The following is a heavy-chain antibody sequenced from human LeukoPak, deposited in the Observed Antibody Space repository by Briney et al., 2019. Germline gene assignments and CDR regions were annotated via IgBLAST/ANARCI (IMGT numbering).Heavy chain of an antibody. CDR3: ANGPGSGSYPSY. CDR1: GFTFSSYG. D-gene: IGHD3-10*01. Sequence: GGSLRLSCAASGFTFSSYGMHWVRQAPGKGLEWVAVISYDGSNKYYADSVKGRFTISRDNSKNTLYLQMNSLRAEDAAVYYCANGPGSGSYPSYWGQGTLVTVSS. J-gene: IGHJ4*02. V-gene: IGHV3-30*18. CDR2: ISYDGSNK.